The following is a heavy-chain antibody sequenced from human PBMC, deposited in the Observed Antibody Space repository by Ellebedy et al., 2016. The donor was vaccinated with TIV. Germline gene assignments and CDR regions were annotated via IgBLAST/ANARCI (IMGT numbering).Heavy chain of an antibody. CDR1: GFTFSSYG. V-gene: IGHV3-33*03. CDR2: IWYDGSNK. Sequence: GESLKISXAASGFTFSSYGMHWVRQAPGKGLEWVAVIWYDGSNKYYADSVKGRFTISRDNAKNSLYLQMNSLRAEDTAVYYCARNHMDGDWFDPWGQGTLVTVSS. CDR3: ARNHMDGDWFDP. J-gene: IGHJ5*02. D-gene: IGHD1-14*01.